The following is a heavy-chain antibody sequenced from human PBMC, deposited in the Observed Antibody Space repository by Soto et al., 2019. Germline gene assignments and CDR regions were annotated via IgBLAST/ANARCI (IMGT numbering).Heavy chain of an antibody. CDR1: GFTFSSYG. CDR2: ISYDGSNK. Sequence: GGSLRLSCAASGFTFSSYGMHWVRQAPGKGLEWVAVISYDGSNKYYADSVKGRFTISRDNSKNTLYLQMNSLRAEDTAVYYCAKKVFSDYYDSSGYGNYFDYWGQGTLVTVSS. CDR3: AKKVFSDYYDSSGYGNYFDY. V-gene: IGHV3-30*18. J-gene: IGHJ4*02. D-gene: IGHD3-22*01.